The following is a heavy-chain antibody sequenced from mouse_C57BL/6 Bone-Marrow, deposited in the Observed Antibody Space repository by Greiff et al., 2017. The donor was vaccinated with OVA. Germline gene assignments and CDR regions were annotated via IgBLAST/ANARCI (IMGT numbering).Heavy chain of an antibody. CDR3: ARTYYSKYVRGYYFDY. CDR1: GYTFTDYY. V-gene: IGHV1-26*01. D-gene: IGHD2-5*01. CDR2: LNPNNGGT. Sequence: EVQLQQSGPELVKPGASVKISCKASGYTFTDYYLNWVKQSHGKSLEWIGDLNPNNGGTSYNQKFKGKATLTVDKSSSTDYMELRSLTSEGSAVYYCARTYYSKYVRGYYFDYWGQGTTLTVSS. J-gene: IGHJ2*01.